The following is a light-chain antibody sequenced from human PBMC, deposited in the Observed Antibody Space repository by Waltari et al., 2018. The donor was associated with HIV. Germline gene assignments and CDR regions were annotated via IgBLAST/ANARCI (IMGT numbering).Light chain of an antibody. CDR3: QVWDSDSDPRYV. Sequence: SYVVTQPPSVSVAPGETTRITCEGKHIGSYSVHWLQQRPGQAPVLVLSYDDARPSGIPERFSGSNSGNTATLTISRVEAGDEADYYCQVWDSDSDPRYVFGPGTKVTFL. V-gene: IGLV3-21*04. CDR1: HIGSYS. CDR2: YDD. J-gene: IGLJ1*01.